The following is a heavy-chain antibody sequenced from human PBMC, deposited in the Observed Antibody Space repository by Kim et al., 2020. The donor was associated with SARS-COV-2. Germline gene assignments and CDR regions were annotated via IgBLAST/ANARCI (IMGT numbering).Heavy chain of an antibody. CDR1: GFTFSSYA. CDR3: AKAGLGLTMVRGVIPWYFDL. Sequence: GGSLRLSCAASGFTFSSYAMSWVRQAPGKGLEWVSAISGSGGSTYYADSVKGRFTISRDNSKNTLYLQMNSLRAEDTAVYYCAKAGLGLTMVRGVIPWYFDLWGRGTLVTVSS. D-gene: IGHD3-10*01. CDR2: ISGSGGST. J-gene: IGHJ2*01. V-gene: IGHV3-23*01.